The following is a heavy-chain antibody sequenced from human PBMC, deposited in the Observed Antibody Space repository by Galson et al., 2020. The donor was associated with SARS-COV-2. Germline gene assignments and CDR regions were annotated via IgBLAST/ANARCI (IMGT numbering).Heavy chain of an antibody. CDR2: IYTSGNT. V-gene: IGHV4-61*02. D-gene: IGHD3-3*01. J-gene: IGHJ6*02. CDR3: ARGEFFELNYYGREG. CDR1: GASIRSGRYH. Sequence: SETLSLTCTVSGASIRSGRYHWSWLRQPAGKGLESIGRIYTSGNTNYNPSLRSRVSISLDTSKNQFSLRLTSVTAADTAVYYCARGEFFELNYYGREGWGQGTTVTV.